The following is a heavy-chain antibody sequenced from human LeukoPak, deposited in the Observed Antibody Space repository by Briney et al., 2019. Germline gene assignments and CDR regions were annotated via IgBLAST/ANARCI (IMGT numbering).Heavy chain of an antibody. CDR2: ISYDGSNK. Sequence: PGGSLRLSCAASGFTFSSYGMHWVRQAPGKGLEWVAVISYDGSNKYYADSVKGRFTISRDNSKNTLYLQMGSLRAEDMAVYYCARGTSTSCYTASLDWGQGTLVTVSS. CDR3: ARGTSTSCYTASLD. CDR1: GFTFSSYG. V-gene: IGHV3-30*03. J-gene: IGHJ4*02. D-gene: IGHD2-2*02.